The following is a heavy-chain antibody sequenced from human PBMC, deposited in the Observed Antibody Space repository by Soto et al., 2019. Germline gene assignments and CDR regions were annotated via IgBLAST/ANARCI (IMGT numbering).Heavy chain of an antibody. CDR3: AVHSTTGFRDYFQH. V-gene: IGHV3-15*01. CDR1: GFTFSDAW. D-gene: IGHD3-10*01. Sequence: EVQLEESGGDLVKPGGSLTLSCVASGFTFSDAWMSWVRQAPGKGLEWVGRIKSKTDGGTIDYAAPVKGRFTISRHDSRNMLYLEINSLKTEDTAVYSCAVHSTTGFRDYFQHWGQGTLVTVSS. J-gene: IGHJ1*01. CDR2: IKSKTDGGTI.